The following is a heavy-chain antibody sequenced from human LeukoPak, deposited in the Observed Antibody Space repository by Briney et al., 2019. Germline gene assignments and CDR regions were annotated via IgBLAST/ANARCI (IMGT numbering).Heavy chain of an antibody. D-gene: IGHD3-3*01. CDR1: GYTFTGYY. CDR2: INPNSGGT. CDR3: ARDPNFGNYYGMDV. J-gene: IGHJ6*02. V-gene: IGHV1-2*02. Sequence: ASVKVSCKASGYTFTGYYMHWVRQAPGQGLEWMGWINPNSGGTNYAQKFQGRVTMTRDTSISTAYMELSRLRSEDTAVYYCARDPNFGNYYGMDVWGQGTTVTVSS.